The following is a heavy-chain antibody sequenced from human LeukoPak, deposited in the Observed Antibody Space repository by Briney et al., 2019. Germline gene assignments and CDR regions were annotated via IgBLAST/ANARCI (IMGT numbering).Heavy chain of an antibody. CDR2: INPNSGGT. CDR3: ARRIAAAGTWDYYYMDV. J-gene: IGHJ6*03. Sequence: GASVKVSCKASGYTFTGYYMHWVRQVPGQGLEWMGWINPNSGGTNYAQKFQGRVTMTRDTSISTAYMELSRLRSDDTAVYYCARRIAAAGTWDYYYMDVWGKGTTVTISS. CDR1: GYTFTGYY. V-gene: IGHV1-2*02. D-gene: IGHD6-13*01.